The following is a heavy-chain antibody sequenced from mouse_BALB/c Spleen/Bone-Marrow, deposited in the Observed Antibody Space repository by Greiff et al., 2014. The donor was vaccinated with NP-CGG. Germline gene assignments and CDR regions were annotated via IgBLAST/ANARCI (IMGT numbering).Heavy chain of an antibody. CDR3: ARQYGNYFDY. Sequence: QVQLQQSGAELVRPGSSVKISCKASGYAFSSYWMNWVKQRPGQGLGWIGQIYPGDGDTNYNGKFKGKATLTADKSSSTAYMQLSSLTSEDSAVYFCARQYGNYFDYWGQGTTLTVSS. D-gene: IGHD2-10*02. CDR2: IYPGDGDT. CDR1: GYAFSSYW. J-gene: IGHJ2*01. V-gene: IGHV1-80*01.